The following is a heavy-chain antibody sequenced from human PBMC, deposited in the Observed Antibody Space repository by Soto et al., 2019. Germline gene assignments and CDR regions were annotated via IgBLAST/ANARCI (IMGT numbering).Heavy chain of an antibody. CDR1: YGYIRSGGYS. D-gene: IGHD4-17*01. Sequence: LSLPYPFSYGYIRSGGYSFSSIRQYPGKCLEWIGYIYFTGTTYYSPSLKSRVTISVDTSKNQFSLKLSSVTAADTAVYYCARFDYGDFRNWFDPWGQGTLVTVSS. J-gene: IGHJ5*02. CDR3: ARFDYGDFRNWFDP. V-gene: IGHV4-31*03. CDR2: IYFTGTT.